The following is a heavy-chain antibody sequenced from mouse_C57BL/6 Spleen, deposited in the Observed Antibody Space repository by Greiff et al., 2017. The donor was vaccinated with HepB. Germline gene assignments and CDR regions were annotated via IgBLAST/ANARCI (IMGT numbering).Heavy chain of an antibody. J-gene: IGHJ2*01. CDR1: GFTFSSYA. Sequence: EVQGVESGEGLVKPGGSLKLSCAASGFTFSSYAMSWVRQTPEKRLEWVAYISSGGDYIYYADTVKGRFTISRDNARKTLYLQMSSLKSEDTAMYYCKREEFITTVVVPFDYWGQGTTLTVSS. CDR2: ISSGGDYI. D-gene: IGHD1-1*01. V-gene: IGHV5-9-1*02. CDR3: KREEFITTVVVPFDY.